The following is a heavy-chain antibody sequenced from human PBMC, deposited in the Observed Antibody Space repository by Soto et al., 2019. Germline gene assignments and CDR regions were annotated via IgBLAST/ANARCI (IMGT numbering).Heavy chain of an antibody. CDR3: ARGWNDFPH. CDR2: IIPVFGTA. Sequence: QVQLVQSGAEVKKPGSSVKVSCKASGGTFSSYAISWVRQAPGQGLECMGGIIPVFGTANYAQKFQGRVTINADESTSTVHMDLSSLRSEHTAVYYCARGWNDFPHWGQGTLVTVSS. CDR1: GGTFSSYA. V-gene: IGHV1-69*01. J-gene: IGHJ1*01. D-gene: IGHD1-1*01.